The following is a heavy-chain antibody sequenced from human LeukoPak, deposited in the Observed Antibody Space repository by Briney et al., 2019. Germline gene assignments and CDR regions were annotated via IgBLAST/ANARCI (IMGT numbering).Heavy chain of an antibody. CDR3: AGAYSAYDPFDY. D-gene: IGHD5-12*01. CDR1: GFTFSNYW. CDR2: LNADGNSI. Sequence: GGSLRLSCAASGFTFSNYWMHWVRHAPGKGLVWVSRLNADGNSITYADSVRGRFTISRDNAKNTVHLQMNSLRVEDTAIYFCAGAYSAYDPFDYWGQGILVTVSS. V-gene: IGHV3-74*01. J-gene: IGHJ4*02.